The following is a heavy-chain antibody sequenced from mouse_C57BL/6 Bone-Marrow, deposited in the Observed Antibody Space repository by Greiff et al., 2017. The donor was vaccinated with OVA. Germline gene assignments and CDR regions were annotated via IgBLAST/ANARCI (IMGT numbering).Heavy chain of an antibody. Sequence: QVQLQQSGPGLVAPSQSLSITCTVSGFSLTSYAISWVRQPPGKGLEWLGVIWTGGGTNYNSALKSRLSISKDNSKSQVFLKMNSLQTDDTARYYCARDSSGYDYAMDYWGQGTSVTVSS. D-gene: IGHD3-2*02. CDR2: IWTGGGT. J-gene: IGHJ4*01. CDR1: GFSLTSYA. V-gene: IGHV2-9-1*01. CDR3: ARDSSGYDYAMDY.